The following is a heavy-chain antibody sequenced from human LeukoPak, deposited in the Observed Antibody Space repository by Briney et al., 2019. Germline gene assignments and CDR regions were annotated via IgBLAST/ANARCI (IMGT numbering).Heavy chain of an antibody. D-gene: IGHD5-18*01. Sequence: SQTLSLTCVISGDSDSSNSAAWNWIRQSPPRGLEWLGRTYYRSKWYNDYAVSVKSRITINPDTSKNQFSLHLNSVTPEDTAVYYCAGYSYGVRPSWGQGTLVTVSS. V-gene: IGHV6-1*01. J-gene: IGHJ5*02. CDR1: GDSDSSNSAA. CDR3: AGYSYGVRPS. CDR2: TYYRSKWYN.